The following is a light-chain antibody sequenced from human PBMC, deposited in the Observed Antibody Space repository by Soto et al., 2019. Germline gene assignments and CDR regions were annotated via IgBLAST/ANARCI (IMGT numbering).Light chain of an antibody. J-gene: IGKJ5*01. CDR2: GAS. Sequence: NEFNNFPYSLSAYVGDRVTITCRASQGISSYLAWFQQKPGRAPKLLIYGASTLQSGVPARFSGSGSGTDFTLTICNLQPEDFATYYCQLLNAYPLTFGQGTRLEIK. CDR3: QLLNAYPLT. CDR1: QGISSY. V-gene: IGKV1-9*01.